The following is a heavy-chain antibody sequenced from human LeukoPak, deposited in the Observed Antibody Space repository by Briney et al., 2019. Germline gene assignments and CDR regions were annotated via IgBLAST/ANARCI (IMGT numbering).Heavy chain of an antibody. CDR1: GFTFSDYY. V-gene: IGHV3-11*06. CDR2: ISSSSSYI. CDR3: AREMYYDFWSGWEAGYYYYMDV. D-gene: IGHD3-3*01. J-gene: IGHJ6*03. Sequence: PGGSLRLSCAASGFTFSDYYMSWIRQAPGKGLEWVSYISSSSSYIYYADSVKGRFTISRDNAKNSLYLQMNSLRAEDTAVYYCAREMYYDFWSGWEAGYYYYMDVWGKGTTVTVSS.